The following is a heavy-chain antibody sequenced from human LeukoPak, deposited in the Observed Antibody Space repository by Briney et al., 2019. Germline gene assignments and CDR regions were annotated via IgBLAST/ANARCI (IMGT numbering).Heavy chain of an antibody. CDR2: IYYSGST. D-gene: IGHD6-19*01. CDR1: GGSISSYY. V-gene: IGHV4-59*12. J-gene: IGHJ4*02. Sequence: SETLSLTCTVSGGSISSYYWSWIRQPPGKGLEWIGYIYYSGSTNYNPSLKSRVTISVDTSKNQFSLKLTSVTAADTAVYYCARARGAVAVDYWGQGTRVTVSS. CDR3: ARARGAVAVDY.